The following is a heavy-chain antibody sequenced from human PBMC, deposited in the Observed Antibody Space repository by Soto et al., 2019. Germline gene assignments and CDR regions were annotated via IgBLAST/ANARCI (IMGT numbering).Heavy chain of an antibody. Sequence: PGETLKISCKGSGYSFTSYWIGWVRQMPGKGLEWMGIIYPGDSDTRYSPSFQGQVTISADKSISTAYLQWSSPKASDTAMYYCARRPVTGQLGIDYWGQGTLVTVSS. D-gene: IGHD6-6*01. CDR2: IYPGDSDT. J-gene: IGHJ4*02. CDR3: ARRPVTGQLGIDY. CDR1: GYSFTSYW. V-gene: IGHV5-51*01.